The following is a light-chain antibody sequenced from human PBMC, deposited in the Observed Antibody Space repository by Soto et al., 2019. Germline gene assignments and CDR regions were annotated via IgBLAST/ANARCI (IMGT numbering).Light chain of an antibody. CDR3: QQRSNWMFT. CDR1: QSVSSS. CDR2: DAS. V-gene: IGKV3-11*01. Sequence: LVLTQSPATLSLSPGESATLSCRASQSVSSSLAWYQQKPGQAPRLLIYDASHRATGIPARFSGSVSGTDFTLTISSLEPEDFAVYYCQQRSNWMFTFGQGTKLDIK. J-gene: IGKJ2*01.